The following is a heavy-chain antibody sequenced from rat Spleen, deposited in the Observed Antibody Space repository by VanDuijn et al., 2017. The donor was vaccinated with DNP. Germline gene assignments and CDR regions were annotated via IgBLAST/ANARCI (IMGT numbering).Heavy chain of an antibody. CDR1: GFTFSDYN. D-gene: IGHD1-2*01. V-gene: IGHV5-22*01. CDR2: ISYDGSST. Sequence: EVQLVESGGGLVQPGRSLKLSCAASGFTFSDYNMAWVRQAPKKGLEWVATISYDGSSTYYGDSVKGRFTISRDNAKSTLYLQMNSLRSEDTATYYCAREVYYYFDNWGQGVMVTVSA. CDR3: AREVYYYFDN. J-gene: IGHJ2*01.